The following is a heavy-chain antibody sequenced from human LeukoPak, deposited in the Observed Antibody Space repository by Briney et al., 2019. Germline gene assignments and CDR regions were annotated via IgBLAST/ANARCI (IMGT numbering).Heavy chain of an antibody. D-gene: IGHD3-3*01. J-gene: IGHJ4*02. CDR2: IYTSGST. V-gene: IGHV4-4*07. CDR1: GGSISSYY. Sequence: PSETLSLTCTVSGGSISSYYWSWIRQPAGKGLEWIGRIYTSGSTNYNPSLKSRVTMSVDTSKNQFSLKLSSVTAVDTAVYYCARGPMFFGVAYCDYWGQGTLVTVSS. CDR3: ARGPMFFGVAYCDY.